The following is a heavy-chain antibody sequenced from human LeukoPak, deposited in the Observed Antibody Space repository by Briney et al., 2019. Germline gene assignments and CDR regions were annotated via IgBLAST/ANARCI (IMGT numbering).Heavy chain of an antibody. J-gene: IGHJ4*02. CDR3: AKAHRKGTVTTEAVGY. Sequence: PGGSLRLSCAASGFTFSSYAMSWVRQAPGKGLEWVSAISGSGGSTYYADSVKGRFTISRDNSKNTLYLQMNSLRAEDTAVYYCAKAHRKGTVTTEAVGYWGQGTLVTVSS. V-gene: IGHV3-23*01. D-gene: IGHD4-17*01. CDR2: ISGSGGST. CDR1: GFTFSSYA.